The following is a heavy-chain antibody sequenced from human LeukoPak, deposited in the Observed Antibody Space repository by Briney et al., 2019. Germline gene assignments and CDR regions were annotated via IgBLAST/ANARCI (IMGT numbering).Heavy chain of an antibody. J-gene: IGHJ4*02. V-gene: IGHV3-23*01. CDR3: ARVASYYYDSSGYSDY. D-gene: IGHD3-22*01. CDR1: GFTLSSYA. CDR2: TSSSDSGK. Sequence: PGGSLRLSCVVSGFTLSSYAMSWVRQAPGKGLEWVAATSSSDSGKYHADSVRGRFTISRDNSKNTVYLQMNSLRAEDTAVYYCARVASYYYDSSGYSDYWGQGTLVTVSS.